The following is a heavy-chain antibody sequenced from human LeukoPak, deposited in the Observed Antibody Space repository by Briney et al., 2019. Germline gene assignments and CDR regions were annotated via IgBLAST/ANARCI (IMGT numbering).Heavy chain of an antibody. Sequence: GGSLRLSCAASGFTFSSYALSWVRQAPGKGLEWVSAISESGGSTYYADSVKGRFTISRDNSKNTLYLQMNSLRAEDTAVYYCAKRRGLELLYYYYMDVWGKGTTVTVSS. CDR3: AKRRGLELLYYYYMDV. J-gene: IGHJ6*03. CDR1: GFTFSSYA. CDR2: ISESGGST. V-gene: IGHV3-23*01. D-gene: IGHD1-7*01.